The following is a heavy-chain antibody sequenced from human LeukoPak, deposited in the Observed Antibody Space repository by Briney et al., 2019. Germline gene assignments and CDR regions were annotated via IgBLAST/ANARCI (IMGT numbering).Heavy chain of an antibody. J-gene: IGHJ5*02. Sequence: GESLKISWKGSGYTFTSYWIGWVRQMPGKGLEWMGIIYPGDSDTRYSPSFQGQVTISADKSISTAYLQWSSLKASDTAMYYCARSNMVRGSHYLDPWGQGTLVTVSS. D-gene: IGHD3-10*01. CDR2: IYPGDSDT. CDR1: GYTFTSYW. V-gene: IGHV5-51*01. CDR3: ARSNMVRGSHYLDP.